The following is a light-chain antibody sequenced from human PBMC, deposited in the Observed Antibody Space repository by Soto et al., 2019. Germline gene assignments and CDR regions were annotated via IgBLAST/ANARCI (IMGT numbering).Light chain of an antibody. CDR1: SSDVSGYNY. J-gene: IGLJ2*01. Sequence: QSALTQPASVSGSPGQSITISCTGTSSDVSGYNYVSWYQQHPGKAPKLMIYEVSYRPSGISNRFSGSKSGDTASLTIFGIQTEDEADYYCSSYTSSGTVVFGGGTKLTVL. V-gene: IGLV2-14*01. CDR2: EVS. CDR3: SSYTSSGTVV.